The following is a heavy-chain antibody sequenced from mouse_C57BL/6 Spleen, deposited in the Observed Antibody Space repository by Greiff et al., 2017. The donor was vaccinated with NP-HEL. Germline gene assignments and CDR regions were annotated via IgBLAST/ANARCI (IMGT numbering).Heavy chain of an antibody. J-gene: IGHJ3*01. D-gene: IGHD2-1*01. CDR3: ARGNYGNYPLFAY. CDR2: ILPSIGRT. Sequence: VQLQQSGSELRSPGSSVKLSCKDFDSEVFPIAYMSWVRQKPGHGFEWIGGILPSIGRTIYGEKFEDKATLDADTLSNTAYLELNSLTSEDSAIYYCARGNYGNYPLFAYWGQGTLVTVSA. CDR1: DSEVFPIAY. V-gene: IGHV15-2*01.